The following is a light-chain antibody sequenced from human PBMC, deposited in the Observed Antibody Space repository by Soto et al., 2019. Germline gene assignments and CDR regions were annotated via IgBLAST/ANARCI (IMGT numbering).Light chain of an antibody. J-gene: IGKJ5*01. CDR1: QYVSNK. V-gene: IGKV3-11*01. CDR2: DAS. Sequence: EIVLTQSPGTLSLSPGETATLSCRASQYVSNKVAWYQQKPGQAPRLLIYDASNRATGIPARFSGSGSGTDFTLTISSLEPEDFAVYYCQQRSNWPPSITFGQGTRLEIK. CDR3: QQRSNWPPSIT.